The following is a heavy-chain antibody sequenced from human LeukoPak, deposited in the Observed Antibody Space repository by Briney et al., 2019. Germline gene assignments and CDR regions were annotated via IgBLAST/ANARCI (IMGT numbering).Heavy chain of an antibody. Sequence: GGSLRLSCAASGFTVSSNYMSWVRQAPGKGLEWVSVIYSGGSTYYADSVKGRFTISRDNSKNTLYLQMNSLRAEDTAVYYCARDRDTVAHYYYYGMDVWGQGTTVTVSS. CDR3: ARDRDTVAHYYYYGMDV. J-gene: IGHJ6*02. D-gene: IGHD5-18*01. V-gene: IGHV3-66*01. CDR2: IYSGGST. CDR1: GFTVSSNY.